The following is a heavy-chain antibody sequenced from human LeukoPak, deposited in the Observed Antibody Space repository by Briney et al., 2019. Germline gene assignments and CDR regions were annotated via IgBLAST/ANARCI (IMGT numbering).Heavy chain of an antibody. CDR1: GFTFSSYN. J-gene: IGHJ4*02. V-gene: IGHV3-21*01. CDR3: AREEDSSEIAY. D-gene: IGHD3-22*01. CDR2: ITSSSSYI. Sequence: PGGSLRLSCAASGFTFSSYNMNWVRQAPGKGLEWVSFITSSSSYIYYADSVKGRFTISRDNANNLLYLQMNSLRAEDTAVYYCAREEDSSEIAYWGQGTLVTVSS.